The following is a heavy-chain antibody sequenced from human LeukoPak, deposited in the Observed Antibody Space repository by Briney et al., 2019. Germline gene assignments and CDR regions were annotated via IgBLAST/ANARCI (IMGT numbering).Heavy chain of an antibody. V-gene: IGHV4-59*01. D-gene: IGHD3-10*01. Sequence: SETLSLTCTVSGGSISSYYWSWIRQPPGKGLEWIGYIYYSGSTNYNPSLKSRVTISVDTSKNQFSLKLSSVTAADTAVYYCARAYYGSGNTYYFDYWGQGTLVTVSS. CDR3: ARAYYGSGNTYYFDY. CDR2: IYYSGST. J-gene: IGHJ4*02. CDR1: GGSISSYY.